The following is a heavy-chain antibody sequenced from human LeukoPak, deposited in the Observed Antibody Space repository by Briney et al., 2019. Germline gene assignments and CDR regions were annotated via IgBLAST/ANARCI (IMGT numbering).Heavy chain of an antibody. J-gene: IGHJ4*02. CDR3: AKGSSEGAYFGY. Sequence: GGSLRLSCAGSGFTFSSYAMSWVRQAPGRGLEWVSGISGSGGSTYYADSVRGRFTISRDNSKNTLYLQMNSLRVEDTAVYYCAKGSSEGAYFGYWGQGTLVTVSS. D-gene: IGHD3-16*01. CDR1: GFTFSSYA. CDR2: ISGSGGST. V-gene: IGHV3-23*01.